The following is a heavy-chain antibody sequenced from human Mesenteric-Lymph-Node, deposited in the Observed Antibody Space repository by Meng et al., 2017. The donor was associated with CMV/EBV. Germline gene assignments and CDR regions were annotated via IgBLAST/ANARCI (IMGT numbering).Heavy chain of an antibody. CDR1: GFTFSSYG. Sequence: GESLKISCAASGFTFSSYGMHWVRQAPGKGLEWVAFIRYDGSNKYYADSVKGRFTISRDNSKNTLYLQMNSLRAEDTAVYYCAKGARGTSCCNLFDYWGQGTLVTVSS. CDR3: AKGARGTSCCNLFDY. D-gene: IGHD2-2*01. CDR2: IRYDGSNK. V-gene: IGHV3-30*02. J-gene: IGHJ4*02.